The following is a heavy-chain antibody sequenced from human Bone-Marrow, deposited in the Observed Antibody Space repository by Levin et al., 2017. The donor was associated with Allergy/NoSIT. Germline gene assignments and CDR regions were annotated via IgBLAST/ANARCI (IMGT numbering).Heavy chain of an antibody. CDR3: AKVTLSLSSGWYGGGAFDS. CDR2: ISWNSGSI. CDR1: GFTFDDYA. J-gene: IGHJ3*02. V-gene: IGHV3-9*01. D-gene: IGHD6-19*01. Sequence: GGSLRLSCAASGFTFDDYAMHWVRQAPGKGLEWVSGISWNSGSIGYADSVKGRFTISRDNAKNSLYLQMDSLRAEDTALYYCAKVTLSLSSGWYGGGAFDSWGQGTMVTVSS.